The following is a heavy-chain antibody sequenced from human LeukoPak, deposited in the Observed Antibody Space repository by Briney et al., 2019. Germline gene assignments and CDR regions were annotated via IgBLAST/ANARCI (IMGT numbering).Heavy chain of an antibody. J-gene: IGHJ4*02. Sequence: SETLSLTCTVSGGSISSSSYYWGWIRQPPGKGLEWIGSIYYSGSTYYNPSLKSRVTISVDTSKNQFSLKLSSVTAADTAVYYCARHGEYYYDSSGYSRFDYWGQGTLVTVSS. CDR1: GGSISSSSYY. CDR2: IYYSGST. V-gene: IGHV4-39*01. CDR3: ARHGEYYYDSSGYSRFDY. D-gene: IGHD3-22*01.